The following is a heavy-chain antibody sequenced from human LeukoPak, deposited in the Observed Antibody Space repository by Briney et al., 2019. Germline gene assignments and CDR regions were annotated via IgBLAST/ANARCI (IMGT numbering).Heavy chain of an antibody. CDR2: ISTTGDRT. CDR1: GFTFNSYA. D-gene: IGHD5-24*01. Sequence: GGSLRLSCAASGFTFNSYAMIWVRQAPGKGLESISSISTTGDRTYYADSVKGRFAISRDNSKNTLYLQMNSLRAEDTAVYYCAKILERELQYYYYGMDVWGQGTSVTVSS. J-gene: IGHJ6*02. V-gene: IGHV3-23*01. CDR3: AKILERELQYYYYGMDV.